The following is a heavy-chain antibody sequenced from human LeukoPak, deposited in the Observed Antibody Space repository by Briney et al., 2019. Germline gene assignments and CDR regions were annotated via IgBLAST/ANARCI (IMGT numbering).Heavy chain of an antibody. CDR2: INHNSGGT. CDR3: ARVSSPPAAAAGGYYFDH. Sequence: GASVKVSCKASGYAFTGYYMHWMRQAPGQGLEWMGWINHNSGGTNYAQKFQGWVTMTRDTSISTAYMELSRLRSDDMAVYYCARVSSPPAAAAGGYYFDHWGQGTLVTVSS. V-gene: IGHV1-2*04. D-gene: IGHD6-13*01. CDR1: GYAFTGYY. J-gene: IGHJ4*02.